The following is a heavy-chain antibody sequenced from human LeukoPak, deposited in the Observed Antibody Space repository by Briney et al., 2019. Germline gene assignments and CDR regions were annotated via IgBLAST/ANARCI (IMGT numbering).Heavy chain of an antibody. CDR2: IKQDGSEK. D-gene: IGHD4-17*01. CDR1: GFTFSSYA. J-gene: IGHJ3*02. Sequence: GGSLRLSCAASGFTFSSYAMHWVRQAPGKGLEWVANIKQDGSEKYYVDSVKGRFTISRDNAKNSLYLQMNSLRAEDTAVYYCARDSGDYADAFDIWGQGTMVTVSS. CDR3: ARDSGDYADAFDI. V-gene: IGHV3-7*01.